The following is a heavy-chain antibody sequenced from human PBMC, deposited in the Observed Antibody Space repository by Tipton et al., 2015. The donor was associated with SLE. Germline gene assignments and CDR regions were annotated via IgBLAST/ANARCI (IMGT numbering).Heavy chain of an antibody. Sequence: TLSLTCTVSGGSISSRTYYWGWIRQPPGKGLEYIGSIYYSGSTYYNPSLKSRVTISVDTSKNQFSLKLSSVTAADTAVYYCAREGDFWSGRAFDIWGQGTMVTVSS. J-gene: IGHJ3*02. CDR1: GGSISSRTYY. CDR2: IYYSGST. V-gene: IGHV4-39*07. D-gene: IGHD3-3*01. CDR3: AREGDFWSGRAFDI.